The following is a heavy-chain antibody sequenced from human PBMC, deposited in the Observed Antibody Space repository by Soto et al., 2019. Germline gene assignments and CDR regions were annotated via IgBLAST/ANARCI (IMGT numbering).Heavy chain of an antibody. CDR1: GGTFSSYA. CDR3: ARSQGSSTSLEIYYYYYYGMDV. D-gene: IGHD2-2*01. Sequence: QMQLVQSGAEVKKPGSAVKVSCKASGGTFSSYAISWVRQAPGQGLEWMGGIIPISGTANYAQKFQGRGTITADEYTSTAYMELSSLRSEDTAVYYCARSQGSSTSLEIYYYYYYGMDVWGQGTTVTVSS. J-gene: IGHJ6*02. CDR2: IIPISGTA. V-gene: IGHV1-69*01.